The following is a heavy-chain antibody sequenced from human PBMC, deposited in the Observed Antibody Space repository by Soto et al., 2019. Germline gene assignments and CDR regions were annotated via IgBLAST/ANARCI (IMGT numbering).Heavy chain of an antibody. CDR2: ISSSGSTI. D-gene: IGHD3-9*01. V-gene: IGHV3-48*03. CDR3: ARDLRYSDY. CDR1: GFTVSSYE. J-gene: IGHJ4*02. Sequence: EVQLVESGGGLVQPGGSLRLSCAASGFTVSSYEMNWVRQAPGKGLEWVSYISSSGSTIYYADSVKGRLTISRDNAKNSLYLQMNSLRAEDTAVYYCARDLRYSDYWGQGTLVTVSS.